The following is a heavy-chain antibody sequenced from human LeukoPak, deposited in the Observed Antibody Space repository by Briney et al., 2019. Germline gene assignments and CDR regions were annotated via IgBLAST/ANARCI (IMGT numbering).Heavy chain of an antibody. V-gene: IGHV3-21*01. CDR1: GHTFSSYS. Sequence: GGSLRLFCAASGHTFSSYSMNWVRQAPGKGLEWVSSISSSSSYIYYADSVKGRFTISRDNAKNSLYLQMNSLRAEDTAVYYCARASGDYVWGANDYWGQGTLVTVSS. CDR3: ARASGDYVWGANDY. J-gene: IGHJ4*02. CDR2: ISSSSSYI. D-gene: IGHD3-16*01.